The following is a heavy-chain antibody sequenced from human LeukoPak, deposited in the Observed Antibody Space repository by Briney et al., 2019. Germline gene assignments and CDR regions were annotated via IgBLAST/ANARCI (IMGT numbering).Heavy chain of an antibody. CDR3: AKGRGITMIVPDAFDI. V-gene: IGHV3-23*01. Sequence: GGSLRLSCAASGFTFSSYAMSWVRQAPGKGLEWVSAISGSGGSTYYADSVKGRFTISRDNSKNTLYLQMNSLRAEDTAVYYCAKGRGITMIVPDAFDIWGQGTMVTVSS. J-gene: IGHJ3*02. D-gene: IGHD3-22*01. CDR2: ISGSGGST. CDR1: GFTFSSYA.